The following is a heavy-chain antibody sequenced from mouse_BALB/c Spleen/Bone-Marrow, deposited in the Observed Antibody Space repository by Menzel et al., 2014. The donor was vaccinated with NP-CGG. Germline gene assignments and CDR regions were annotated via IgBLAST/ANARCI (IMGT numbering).Heavy chain of an antibody. CDR3: ATHYHGRFDY. J-gene: IGHJ2*01. V-gene: IGHV5-12-1*01. Sequence: EVMLVESGGGLVKPGGPLKLSCAASGFGFSSSDMSWVRQTPEKRLEWVAYISSGGGSTYYPDTVKGRFTISRDNAKNTLYLQMSSLKSKDTAMYYCATHYHGRFDYWGQGTTLTVSS. CDR1: GFGFSSSD. D-gene: IGHD1-2*01. CDR2: ISSGGGST.